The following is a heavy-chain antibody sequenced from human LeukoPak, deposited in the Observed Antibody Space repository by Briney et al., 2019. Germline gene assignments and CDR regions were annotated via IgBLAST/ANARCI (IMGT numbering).Heavy chain of an antibody. J-gene: IGHJ4*02. CDR2: INSDGSST. CDR3: AVGTTPLSYHFFDY. CDR1: GFTFSRYW. V-gene: IGHV3-74*01. Sequence: TGGSLRLSCAASGFTFSRYWMHWVRQAPGKGLVWVSRINSDGSSTSYADSVKGRFTLSRDNAKNTLYLQMNSLRAEDTAVYYCAVGTTPLSYHFFDYWGQGALVTVSS. D-gene: IGHD1-7*01.